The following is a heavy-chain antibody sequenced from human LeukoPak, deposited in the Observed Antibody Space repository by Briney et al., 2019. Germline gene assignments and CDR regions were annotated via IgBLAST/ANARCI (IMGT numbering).Heavy chain of an antibody. V-gene: IGHV3-23*01. D-gene: IGHD2-15*01. J-gene: IGHJ4*02. CDR2: ISGSGGST. CDR3: AKSDCSGGSCYENY. CDR1: GFTFSSYA. Sequence: PGGPLRLSCAASGFTFSSYAMSWVRQAPGKGLEWVSAISGSGGSTYYADSVKGRFTISRDNSKNTLYLQMNSLRAEDTAVYYCAKSDCSGGSCYENYWGQGTLVTVSS.